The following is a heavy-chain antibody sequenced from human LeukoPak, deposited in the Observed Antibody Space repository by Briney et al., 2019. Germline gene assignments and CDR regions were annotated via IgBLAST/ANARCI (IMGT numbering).Heavy chain of an antibody. CDR2: MNPNSGNT. CDR1: GGTFSSYA. CDR3: ARFDFDNYYYYYYMDV. D-gene: IGHD3-9*01. V-gene: IGHV1-8*02. Sequence: ASVTVSCQASGGTFSSYAISWVRQAPGQGLEWMGWMNPNSGNTGYAQKFQGRVTMTRNTSISTAYMELSSLRSEDTAVYYCARFDFDNYYYYYYMDVWGKGTTVTVSS. J-gene: IGHJ6*03.